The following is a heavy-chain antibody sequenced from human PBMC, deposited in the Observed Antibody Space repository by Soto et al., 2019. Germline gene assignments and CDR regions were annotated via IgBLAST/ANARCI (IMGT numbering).Heavy chain of an antibody. V-gene: IGHV3-43*01. CDR1: GFTFDDYT. D-gene: IGHD6-6*01. Sequence: GGSLRLSCAASGFTFDDYTMHWVRQAPGKGLEWVSLISWDGGSTYYADSVKGRFTTSRDNSKNSLYLQMNSLRTEDTALYYCAKDGSSSPIPYYYYGMDVWGQGTTVTVSS. CDR2: ISWDGGST. J-gene: IGHJ6*02. CDR3: AKDGSSSPIPYYYYGMDV.